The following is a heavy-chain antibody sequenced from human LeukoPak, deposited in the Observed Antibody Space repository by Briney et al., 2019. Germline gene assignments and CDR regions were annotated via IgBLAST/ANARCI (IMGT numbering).Heavy chain of an antibody. J-gene: IGHJ4*02. Sequence: GGSLRLSCAGAGITFSNCWMSWVRQAPGKGLEWVANIKQDGSEKYYVDSVKGRFTISRDSAKNSLYLQMNSLRAEDTAVYYCARAVEMAPQLDYWGQGTLVTISS. CDR1: GITFSNCW. D-gene: IGHD5-24*01. V-gene: IGHV3-7*01. CDR2: IKQDGSEK. CDR3: ARAVEMAPQLDY.